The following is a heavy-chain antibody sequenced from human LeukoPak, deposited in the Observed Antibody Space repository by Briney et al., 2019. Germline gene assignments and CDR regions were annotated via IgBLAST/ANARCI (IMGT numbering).Heavy chain of an antibody. Sequence: ASVKVSCKASGGTFSSYAISWVRQAPGQGLEWMGGIIPIFGTANYAQKFQGRVTITADESTSTAYMELSSLRSEDTAVYYCAREKVGNFDSWGQGTLVIVSS. V-gene: IGHV1-69*13. CDR1: GGTFSSYA. D-gene: IGHD1-26*01. CDR3: AREKVGNFDS. CDR2: IIPIFGTA. J-gene: IGHJ4*02.